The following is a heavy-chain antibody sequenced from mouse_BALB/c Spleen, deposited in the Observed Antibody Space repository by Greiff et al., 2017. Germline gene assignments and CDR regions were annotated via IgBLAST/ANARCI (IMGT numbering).Heavy chain of an antibody. Sequence: EVKLQESGPGLVKPSQSLSLTCTVTGYSITSDYAWNWIRQFPGNKLEWMGYISYSGSTSYNPSLKSRISITRDTSKNQFFLQLNSVTTEDTATYYCARYYGNYSAYWGQGTLVTVSA. D-gene: IGHD2-1*01. V-gene: IGHV3-2*02. CDR2: ISYSGST. J-gene: IGHJ3*01. CDR3: ARYYGNYSAY. CDR1: GYSITSDYA.